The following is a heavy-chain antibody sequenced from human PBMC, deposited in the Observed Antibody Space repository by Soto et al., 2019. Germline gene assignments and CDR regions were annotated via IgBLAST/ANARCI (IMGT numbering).Heavy chain of an antibody. CDR2: IYWDDDK. CDR3: ADTVGGCSGGRCYSFDY. V-gene: IGHV2-5*02. Sequence: QITLKESGPTLVKPTQTLTLTCTFSGFSLSTSGVGVGWIRQPPGKALEWLALIYWDDDKRYSPSLKTRLTITKDTSKNQVVLTMTHMDPLDTAAYDCADTVGGCSGGRCYSFDYWGEGTLVTVS. J-gene: IGHJ4*02. D-gene: IGHD2-15*01. CDR1: GFSLSTSGVG.